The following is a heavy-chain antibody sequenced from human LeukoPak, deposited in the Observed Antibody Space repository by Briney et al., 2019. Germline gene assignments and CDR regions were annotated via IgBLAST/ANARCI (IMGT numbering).Heavy chain of an antibody. D-gene: IGHD5-12*01. V-gene: IGHV3-23*01. CDR1: GFSFSSYW. Sequence: GGSLRLSCAASGFSFSSYWMSWVRQAPGKGPEWVSVISGSGGSTYYADSVKGRFTISRDNSKNTLYLQMNSLRAEDTALYYCARDSVGYEWGQGTLVTVSS. J-gene: IGHJ4*02. CDR3: ARDSVGYE. CDR2: ISGSGGST.